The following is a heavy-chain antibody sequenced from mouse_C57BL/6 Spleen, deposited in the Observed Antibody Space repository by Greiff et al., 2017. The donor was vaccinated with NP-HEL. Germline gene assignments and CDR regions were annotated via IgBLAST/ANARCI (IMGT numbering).Heavy chain of an antibody. CDR3: ARRGYDYFFAY. CDR2: INPSTGGT. CDR1: GYSFTGYY. V-gene: IGHV1-42*01. D-gene: IGHD2-4*01. Sequence: DVQLQESGPELVKPGASVKISCKASGYSFTGYYMNWVKQSPEKSLEWIGEINPSTGGTTYNQKFKAKATLTVDKSSSTAYMQLKSLTSEDSAVYYCARRGYDYFFAYWGQGTLVTVSA. J-gene: IGHJ3*01.